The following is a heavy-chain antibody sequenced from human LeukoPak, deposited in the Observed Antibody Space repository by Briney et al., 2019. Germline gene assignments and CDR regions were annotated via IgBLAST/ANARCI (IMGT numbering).Heavy chain of an antibody. V-gene: IGHV3-9*01. CDR1: GFTFDDYA. D-gene: IGHD6-13*01. CDR3: AKDRSSSWYGDYFDY. J-gene: IGHJ4*02. CDR2: ISWNSGSI. Sequence: GRSLRLSCAASGFTFDDYAMHWVRQAPGKGLEWVSSISWNSGSIGYADSVKGRFTISRDNAKNSLYLQMNSLRAEDTALYYCAKDRSSSWYGDYFDYWGQGTLVTVSS.